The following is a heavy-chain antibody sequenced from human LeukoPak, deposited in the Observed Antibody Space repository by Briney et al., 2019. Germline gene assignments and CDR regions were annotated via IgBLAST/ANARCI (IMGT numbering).Heavy chain of an antibody. V-gene: IGHV3-7*01. D-gene: IGHD2-15*01. CDR2: IKQDGSEK. Sequence: GGSLRLSCAASGFTFSSYWMSWVRQAPGKGLEWVANIKQDGSEKYYVDSVKGRFTIPRDNAKNSLYLQMNSLRAEDTAVYYCARVQGEDIVVVVAATPRTYYYYYMDVWGKGTTVTVSS. J-gene: IGHJ6*03. CDR1: GFTFSSYW. CDR3: ARVQGEDIVVVVAATPRTYYYYYMDV.